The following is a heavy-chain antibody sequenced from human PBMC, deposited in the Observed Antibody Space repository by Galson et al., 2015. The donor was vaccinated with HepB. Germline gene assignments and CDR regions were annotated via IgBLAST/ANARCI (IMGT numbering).Heavy chain of an antibody. D-gene: IGHD5-18*01. J-gene: IGHJ4*02. V-gene: IGHV1-2*02. CDR2: INPNSGGT. CDR1: GSTFTGYY. CDR3: AREVDTAMVHDY. Sequence: SVTVSCKASGSTFTGYYMHWVRQAPGQGLEWMGWINPNSGGTNYAQKFQGRVTMTRDTSISTAYMELSRLRSDDTAVYYCAREVDTAMVHDYWGQGTLVTVSS.